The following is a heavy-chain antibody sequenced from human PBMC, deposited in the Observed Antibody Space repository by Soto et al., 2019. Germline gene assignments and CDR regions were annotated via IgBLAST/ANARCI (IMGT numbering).Heavy chain of an antibody. CDR1: GFTFDDYT. Sequence: GGSLRLSCAASGFTFDDYTMHWVRQAPGKGLEWVSLISWDGGSTYYADSVKGRSTISRDNSKNSLYLQMNSLRTEDTALYYCAKDRSGEAIPGYYYYGMDVWGQGTTVT. CDR3: AKDRSGEAIPGYYYYGMDV. V-gene: IGHV3-43*01. J-gene: IGHJ6*02. D-gene: IGHD6-19*01. CDR2: ISWDGGST.